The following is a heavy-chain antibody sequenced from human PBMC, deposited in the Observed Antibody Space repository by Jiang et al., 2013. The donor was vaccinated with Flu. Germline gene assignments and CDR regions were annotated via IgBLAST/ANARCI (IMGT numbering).Heavy chain of an antibody. J-gene: IGHJ3*02. V-gene: IGHV3-43*02. CDR2: ISGGGGST. D-gene: IGHD3-22*01. Sequence: RLSCAASGFTFDDYAIHWVRQAPGKGLEWVSLISGGGGSTYYADSVKGRFTISRDNSKNSLYLQMNSLRTEDTALYYCTKDDYYDSSGYFQGNAFDIWGQGTMVTVSS. CDR3: TKDDYYDSSGYFQGNAFDI. CDR1: GFTFDDYA.